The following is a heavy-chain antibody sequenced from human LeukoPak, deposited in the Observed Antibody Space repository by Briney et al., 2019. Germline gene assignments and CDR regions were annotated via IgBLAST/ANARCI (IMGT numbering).Heavy chain of an antibody. V-gene: IGHV4-38-2*01. J-gene: IGHJ4*02. CDR1: GYSISRGYD. CDR2: TYHSGTS. CDR3: ARKSGRHDGYFDY. D-gene: IGHD1-1*01. Sequence: SETLSLTCAVSGYSISRGYDWGGVRQSPGKGVEGIGITYHSGTSYYNPSLKSRVTISVDTSKNQFSLTLSSVTAADTALYSCARKSGRHDGYFDYWGQGALVTVSS.